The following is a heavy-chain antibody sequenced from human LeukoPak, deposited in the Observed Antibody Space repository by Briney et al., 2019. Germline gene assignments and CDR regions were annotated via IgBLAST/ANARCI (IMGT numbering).Heavy chain of an antibody. Sequence: GGSLRLSCAASGFTFSSYGLHWVRQAPGKGLEWVTFIRYDGTDKYYADSVKGRFTISRDDSKNTLYLQMNSLRPEDTAVYYCAKGVYYCSSSTCPQYYCYMDVWGKGTTVTVSS. CDR2: IRYDGTDK. J-gene: IGHJ6*03. V-gene: IGHV3-30*02. CDR1: GFTFSSYG. D-gene: IGHD2-2*01. CDR3: AKGVYYCSSSTCPQYYCYMDV.